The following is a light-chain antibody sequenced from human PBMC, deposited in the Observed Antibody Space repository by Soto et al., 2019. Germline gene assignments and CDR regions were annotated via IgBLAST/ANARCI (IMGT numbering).Light chain of an antibody. CDR3: QQYNSYSRSWT. J-gene: IGKJ1*01. Sequence: DIQKTQSPSTLSASVGDRVTITCRASQRISSWLAWYQQKPGKAPKLLIYQASTLESGVPSRFSGSGSGTEFTLTISSLQPDDFATYYCQQYNSYSRSWTFGQGTKVEIK. V-gene: IGKV1-5*03. CDR1: QRISSW. CDR2: QAS.